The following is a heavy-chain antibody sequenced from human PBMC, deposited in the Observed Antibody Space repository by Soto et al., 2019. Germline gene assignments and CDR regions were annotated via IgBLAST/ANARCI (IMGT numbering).Heavy chain of an antibody. J-gene: IGHJ4*02. CDR1: GFTFSSYG. Sequence: GGSLRLSCAASGFTFSSYGMHWVRQAPGKGLEWVAVIWYDGSNKYYADSVKGRFTISRDNSKNTLYLQMNSLRAEDTAVYYCARSNLAARPLYFDYWGQGTLVTVSS. V-gene: IGHV3-33*01. CDR3: ARSNLAARPLYFDY. CDR2: IWYDGSNK. D-gene: IGHD6-6*01.